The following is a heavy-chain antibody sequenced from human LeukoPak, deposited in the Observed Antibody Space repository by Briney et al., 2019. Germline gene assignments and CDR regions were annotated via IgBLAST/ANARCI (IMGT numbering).Heavy chain of an antibody. Sequence: PGGSLRLSCAASGFTFSSYGMHWVRQAPGKGLEWVAVIWYDGSNKYYADSVKGRFTISRDNSKNTLYLQMNSLRAEDTAVYYCAKGSIDWYYFDYWGQGTLVTVSS. CDR2: IWYDGSNK. J-gene: IGHJ4*02. CDR1: GFTFSSYG. V-gene: IGHV3-30*02. CDR3: AKGSIDWYYFDY. D-gene: IGHD3-9*01.